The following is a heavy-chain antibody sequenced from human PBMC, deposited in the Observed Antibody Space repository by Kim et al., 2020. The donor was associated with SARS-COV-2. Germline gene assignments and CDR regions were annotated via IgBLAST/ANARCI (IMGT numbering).Heavy chain of an antibody. J-gene: IGHJ3*02. CDR2: T. Sequence: TRYSPSFQGQVTISAEKSISTAYLQWSSLKASDTAMYYCARDGLQDAFEIWGQGTMVTVSS. CDR3: ARDGLQDAFEI. D-gene: IGHD2-15*01. V-gene: IGHV5-51*01.